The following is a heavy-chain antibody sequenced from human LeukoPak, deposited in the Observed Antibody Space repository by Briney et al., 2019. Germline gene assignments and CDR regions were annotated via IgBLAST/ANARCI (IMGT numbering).Heavy chain of an antibody. D-gene: IGHD6-13*01. V-gene: IGHV4-59*02. CDR1: GGSVSGSY. CDR3: ARNGGQQLHPGLDP. Sequence: SETLSLTRTVSGGSVSGSYWSWIRQPPEMGLEWIGYIYYSGSTNYNPSLKSRVSISLDTSKNQFSLKLSSVTAADTAVYYCARNGGQQLHPGLDPWGQGTLVTVSS. J-gene: IGHJ5*02. CDR2: IYYSGST.